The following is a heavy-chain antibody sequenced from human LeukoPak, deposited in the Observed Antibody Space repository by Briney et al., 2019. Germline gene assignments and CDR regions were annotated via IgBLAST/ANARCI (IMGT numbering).Heavy chain of an antibody. D-gene: IGHD3-10*01. J-gene: IGHJ5*02. CDR1: GGSISNYY. V-gene: IGHV4-59*08. CDR2: IYYSGST. Sequence: SETLSLTCTVSGGSISNYYWSWIRQPPGTGLKWIGYIYYSGSTNYNPSLKSRVTISVDTSKNQFSLKLSSVTAADTAVYYCARRGYYGLGSQSRYSWFDPWGQGTLVTVSS. CDR3: ARRGYYGLGSQSRYSWFDP.